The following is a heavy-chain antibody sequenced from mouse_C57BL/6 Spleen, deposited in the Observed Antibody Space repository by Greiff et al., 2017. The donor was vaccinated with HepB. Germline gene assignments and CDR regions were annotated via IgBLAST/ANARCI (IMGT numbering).Heavy chain of an antibody. CDR1: GFTFSDYG. V-gene: IGHV5-17*01. J-gene: IGHJ2*01. D-gene: IGHD2-2*01. CDR2: ISSGSSTI. CDR3: AREWFFDY. Sequence: EVKLMESGGGLVKPGGSLKLSCAASGFTFSDYGMHWVRQAPEKGLEWVAYISSGSSTIYYADKVKGRFTISRDNAKTTLFLQMTSLRSEDTAMYYCAREWFFDYWGQGTTLTVSS.